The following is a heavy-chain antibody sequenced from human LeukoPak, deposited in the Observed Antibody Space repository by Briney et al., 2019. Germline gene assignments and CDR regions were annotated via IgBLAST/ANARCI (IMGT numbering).Heavy chain of an antibody. D-gene: IGHD1-14*01. Sequence: SETLSLTCAVSGGSISSYYWSWIRQPPGKGLEWVGYIYYSGSTNYNPYPKSRVTISVDTSKNQFSLKLSSVTAADTAVYYSAKDPPPITRYYYYGMDVWGQGTTVTVSS. CDR2: IYYSGST. V-gene: IGHV4-59*01. J-gene: IGHJ6*02. CDR3: AKDPPPITRYYYYGMDV. CDR1: GGSISSYY.